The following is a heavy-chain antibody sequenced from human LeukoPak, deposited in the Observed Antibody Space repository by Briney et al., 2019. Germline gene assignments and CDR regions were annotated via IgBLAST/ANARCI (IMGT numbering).Heavy chain of an antibody. CDR3: ARGRHFDSNGYYAAFYFDS. CDR2: INPNSGGI. D-gene: IGHD3-22*01. J-gene: IGHJ4*02. Sequence: GASVKASCKASGYNFEDYYIHWVRQAPGQGLEWMGGINPNSGGIKQAQMFQGRVTMTRDTSISTAYMDLTSLRSDDTAVYYCARGRHFDSNGYYAAFYFDSWGQGTLVTVSS. V-gene: IGHV1-2*02. CDR1: GYNFEDYY.